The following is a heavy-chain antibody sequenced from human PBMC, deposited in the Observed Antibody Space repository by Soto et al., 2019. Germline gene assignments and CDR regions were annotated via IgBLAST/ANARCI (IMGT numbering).Heavy chain of an antibody. CDR1: GFTFSSYG. D-gene: IGHD6-19*01. J-gene: IGHJ6*02. V-gene: IGHV3-33*01. CDR3: ARSSGWYYYYYGMDV. Sequence: QVQLVESGGGVVQPGRSLRLSCAASGFTFSSYGMHWVRQAPGKGLEWVAVIWYDGSNKYYADSVKGRFTISRDNSKNTLYLQMNSLRAEDTAVYYCARSSGWYYYYYGMDVWGQGTTFTVSS. CDR2: IWYDGSNK.